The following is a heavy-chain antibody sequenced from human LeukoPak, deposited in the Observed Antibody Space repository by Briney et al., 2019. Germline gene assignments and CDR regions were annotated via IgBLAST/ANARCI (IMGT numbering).Heavy chain of an antibody. J-gene: IGHJ4*02. D-gene: IGHD3-10*01. CDR2: IYSGGST. CDR1: GFTVSSNY. CDR3: ARLMLWSGSYPHAVDY. Sequence: GGSLRLSCAASGFTVSSNYMSWVRQAPGKGLEWVSVIYSGGSTYYADSVEGGFTTSRDNSKNTPYLQMNSLRAEDTAVYYCARLMLWSGSYPHAVDYWGQGTLVTVSS. V-gene: IGHV3-66*02.